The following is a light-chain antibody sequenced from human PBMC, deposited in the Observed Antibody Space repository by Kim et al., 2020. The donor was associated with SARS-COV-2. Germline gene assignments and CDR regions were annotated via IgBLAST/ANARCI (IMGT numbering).Light chain of an antibody. J-gene: IGKJ1*01. V-gene: IGKV3-15*01. CDR1: QSVSSN. CDR2: GAS. CDR3: QQYNNWPLT. Sequence: VSPGERATLSCRASQSVSSNLAWYQQKPGQAPRLLIYGASTRATGIPARFSGSGSGTEFTLTISSLQSEDFAVYYCQQYNNWPLTFGQGTKVEIK.